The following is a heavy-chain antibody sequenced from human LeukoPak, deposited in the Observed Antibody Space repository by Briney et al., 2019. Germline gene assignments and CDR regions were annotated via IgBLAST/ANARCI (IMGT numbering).Heavy chain of an antibody. CDR2: ISAYNGNT. CDR1: GYTFTSYG. D-gene: IGHD2-2*01. CDR3: ARGGLPAAMPWFDP. V-gene: IGHV1-18*01. Sequence: ASVKVSCKASGYTFTSYGISWVRQAPGQGVEWMGWISAYNGNTNYAQKLQGRVTNTQDTSTSTAYMELRSLRSDDTAVYYCARGGLPAAMPWFDPWGQGTLVTVSS. J-gene: IGHJ5*02.